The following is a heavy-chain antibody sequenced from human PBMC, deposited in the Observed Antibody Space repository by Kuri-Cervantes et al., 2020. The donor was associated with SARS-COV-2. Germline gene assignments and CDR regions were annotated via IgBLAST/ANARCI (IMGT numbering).Heavy chain of an antibody. CDR2: IYYSGST. D-gene: IGHD3-16*01. V-gene: IGHV4-39*07. CDR1: GGSISSSSYY. Sequence: SETLSLTCTVSGGSISSSSYYWGWIRQPPGKGLEWIGSIYYSGSTYYNPPLKSRVTISVDTSKNQFSLKLSSVTAADTAVYYCARRTVGHFDLWGRGTLVTVSS. J-gene: IGHJ2*01. CDR3: ARRTVGHFDL.